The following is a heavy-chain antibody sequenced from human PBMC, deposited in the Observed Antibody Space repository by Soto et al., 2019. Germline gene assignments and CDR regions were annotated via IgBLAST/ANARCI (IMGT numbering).Heavy chain of an antibody. CDR1: GFSLFNARMG. J-gene: IGHJ5*01. CDR2: IFSSDEK. D-gene: IGHD5-12*01. CDR3: ARIIGSDPVATIVNWFDS. V-gene: IGHV2-26*01. Sequence: QVTLKESGPVVVTPTKTLTLTCTVSGFSLFNARMGVTWIRQPPGKALEWLAHIFSSDEKSYSASLKSRLTISKDPSKGLVVLTMTNMAPVHTATYYCARIIGSDPVATIVNWFDSWGRGTLVTVSS.